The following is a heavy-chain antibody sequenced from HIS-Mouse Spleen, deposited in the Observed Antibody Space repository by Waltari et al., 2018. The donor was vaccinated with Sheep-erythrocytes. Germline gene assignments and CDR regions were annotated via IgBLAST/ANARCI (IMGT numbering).Heavy chain of an antibody. Sequence: QLQLQESGPGLVKPSETLSLTCTVSGGSISSSSYYWGWIRQPPGKGLEWIGSIYYSGSTYYNPSHKSRVTISVDTSKNQFSLKLSSVTAADTAVYYCARLYYYDSSGYYFDYWGQGTLVTVSS. V-gene: IGHV4-39*01. CDR1: GGSISSSSYY. CDR3: ARLYYYDSSGYYFDY. CDR2: IYYSGST. D-gene: IGHD3-22*01. J-gene: IGHJ4*02.